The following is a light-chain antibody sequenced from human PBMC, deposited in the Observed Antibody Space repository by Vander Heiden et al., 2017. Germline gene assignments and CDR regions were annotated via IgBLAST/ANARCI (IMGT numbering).Light chain of an antibody. J-gene: IGKJ2*01. V-gene: IGKV1-16*02. CDR3: QQYKIYPYT. Sequence: IQITQSPSSLPASVGDRVTITGRASQGISNYLAWFQQKPGKAPKSRIYGASTLESGVPSKFSGSGSGTDFTLTISSLQPEDFAIYYCQQYKIYPYTFGQGTKLEIK. CDR1: QGISNY. CDR2: GAS.